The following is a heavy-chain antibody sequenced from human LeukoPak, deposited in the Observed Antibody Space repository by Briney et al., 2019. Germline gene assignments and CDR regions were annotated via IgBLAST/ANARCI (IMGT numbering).Heavy chain of an antibody. J-gene: IGHJ4*02. CDR2: INPNSGGT. V-gene: IGHV1-2*02. CDR1: GYTFTGYY. CDR3: ARVEYSYGRVTISDMP. D-gene: IGHD5-18*01. Sequence: GASVKVSCKASGYTFTGYYMHWVRQAPGQGLEWMGWINPNSGGTNYAQKFQGRVTMTRDTSISTAYMELSRLRSDDTAVYYCARVEYSYGRVTISDMPWGQGTLVTVSS.